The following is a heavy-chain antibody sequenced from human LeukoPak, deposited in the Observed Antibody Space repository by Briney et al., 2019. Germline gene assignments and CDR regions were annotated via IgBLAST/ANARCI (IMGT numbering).Heavy chain of an antibody. CDR2: ISPSGSYI. D-gene: IGHD6-19*01. CDR3: ATGGVGNSGWYEFHWYFDL. Sequence: PGGSLRLSCAASGFTFSNSYLTWVRQAPGKGLEWVSSISPSGSYIYYADSVKGRFTISRDNAKNSLFLQMNSLRAEDTAVYYCATGGVGNSGWYEFHWYFDLWGRGTLVTVSS. V-gene: IGHV3-21*01. J-gene: IGHJ2*01. CDR1: GFTFSNSY.